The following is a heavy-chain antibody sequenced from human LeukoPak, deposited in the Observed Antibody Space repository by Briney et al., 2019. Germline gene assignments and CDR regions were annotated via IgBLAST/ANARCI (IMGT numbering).Heavy chain of an antibody. D-gene: IGHD6-13*01. CDR1: GFIFDDFS. CDR2: ITWHGRST. CDR3: TKATTRRVPAATIDS. J-gene: IGHJ4*02. V-gene: IGHV3-9*01. Sequence: GRSLRLSCAASGFIFDDFSMFWVRQVPGKGLEWVSSITWHGRSTAYADSVRGRFTISRGNAKYSLYLQMNSLRPEDTAFYYCTKATTRRVPAATIDSWGQGTLVTVSS.